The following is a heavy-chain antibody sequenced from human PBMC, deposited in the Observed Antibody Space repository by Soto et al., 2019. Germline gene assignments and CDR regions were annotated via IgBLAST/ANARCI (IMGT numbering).Heavy chain of an antibody. V-gene: IGHV4-59*01. Sequence: SETLSLTCTVSGGSTSSYYWNWIRQPPGKGLEWIGYIYHSGTTNYNPSLKSRVAISVDTSKNQFSLKLSSVTAADTAVYCCGRMGAAGGNIFDFWGQGTLVTVSS. CDR3: GRMGAAGGNIFDF. D-gene: IGHD6-13*01. J-gene: IGHJ4*02. CDR2: IYHSGTT. CDR1: GGSTSSYY.